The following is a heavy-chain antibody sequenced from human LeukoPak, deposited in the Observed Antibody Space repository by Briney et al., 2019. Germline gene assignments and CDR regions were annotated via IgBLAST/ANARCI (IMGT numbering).Heavy chain of an antibody. J-gene: IGHJ4*02. Sequence: GRSLRLSCAASGFTFDDYAMHWVRQAPGKGLGRVSGISWNSGSISYADSVKGRFTISRDNAKNSLYLQMNSLRAEDTALYYCVKDRFRTYSHFDYWGQGTLVTVSS. CDR1: GFTFDDYA. V-gene: IGHV3-9*01. D-gene: IGHD2-15*01. CDR3: VKDRFRTYSHFDY. CDR2: ISWNSGSI.